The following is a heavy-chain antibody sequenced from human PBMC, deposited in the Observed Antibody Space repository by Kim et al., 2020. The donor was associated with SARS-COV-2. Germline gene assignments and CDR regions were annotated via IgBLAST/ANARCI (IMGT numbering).Heavy chain of an antibody. CDR1: GFTVSSNY. V-gene: IGHV3-53*04. CDR3: ASPGYDFWRGYLIGDGYYYCGMDV. Sequence: GGSLRLSCAASGFTVSSNYMSWVRQAPGKWLEWVSVIYSGGSTYYADSVKGRFTISRHNSKNTLYLQMNSLRAEDTAVYYCASPGYDFWRGYLIGDGYYYCGMDVWGQGPTVTVSS. CDR2: IYSGGST. D-gene: IGHD3-3*01. J-gene: IGHJ6*02.